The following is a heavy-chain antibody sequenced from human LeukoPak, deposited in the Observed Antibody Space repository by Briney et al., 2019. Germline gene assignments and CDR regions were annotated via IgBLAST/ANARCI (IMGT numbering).Heavy chain of an antibody. CDR3: ARHKYDFWENWFDP. Sequence: PSETLSLTCTVSGASISSNSYYWGWIRQPPGKGLEWIGSIYYSGNTYYNPSLKSRVTISVDTSKSQFSLKLSSVTAADTAVYYCARHKYDFWENWFDPWGQGTLVTVSS. CDR1: GASISSNSYY. V-gene: IGHV4-39*01. J-gene: IGHJ5*02. CDR2: IYYSGNT. D-gene: IGHD3-3*01.